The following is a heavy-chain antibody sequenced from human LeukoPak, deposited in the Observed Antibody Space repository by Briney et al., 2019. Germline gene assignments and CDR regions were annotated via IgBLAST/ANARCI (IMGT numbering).Heavy chain of an antibody. CDR2: ISGSGTAT. J-gene: IGHJ5*01. CDR1: GFTFSSYA. Sequence: PGGSLRLSCAASGFTFSSYAMSWVRQAPGKGLVWISTISGSGTATHYADSVKGRFTISRDNSKNTLYLQMNSLRADDTAAYYCAKGHRLCSSGNCNSQVESWGHGTLVIVPS. V-gene: IGHV3-23*01. CDR3: AKGHRLCSSGNCNSQVES. D-gene: IGHD2-15*01.